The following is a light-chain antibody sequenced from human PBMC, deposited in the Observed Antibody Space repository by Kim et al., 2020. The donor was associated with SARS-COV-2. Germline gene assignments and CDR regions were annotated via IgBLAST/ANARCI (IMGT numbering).Light chain of an antibody. CDR1: SLRSYY. V-gene: IGLV3-19*01. J-gene: IGLJ2*01. CDR2: GKN. Sequence: SSELTQDPAVSVALGQTVRITCQGDSLRSYYASWYQQKAGLAPVLVICGKNNRPSGIPDRFSGSSSGNTASLTITGAQAEDEADYYCNSRDSSGIHVLFG. CDR3: NSRDSSGIHVL.